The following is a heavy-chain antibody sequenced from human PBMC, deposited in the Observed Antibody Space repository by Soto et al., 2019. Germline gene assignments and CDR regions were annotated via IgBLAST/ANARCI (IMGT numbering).Heavy chain of an antibody. CDR2: MNPNSGNT. CDR1: GYTFTSYD. J-gene: IGHJ2*01. D-gene: IGHD3-22*01. CDR3: ARAKYYYDSSRGDWYFDL. Sequence: QVQLVQSGAEVKKPGASVKVSCKASGYTFTSYDINWVRQATGQGLEWMGWMNPNSGNTGYAHKFQGRVTKTRNTSISTAYMELSRLRSEDTAVYYWARAKYYYDSSRGDWYFDLWGRGTLVTVSS. V-gene: IGHV1-8*01.